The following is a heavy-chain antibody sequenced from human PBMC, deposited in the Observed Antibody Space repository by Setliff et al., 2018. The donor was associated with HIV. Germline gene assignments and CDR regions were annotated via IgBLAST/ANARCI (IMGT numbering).Heavy chain of an antibody. CDR2: ISGSGGDT. J-gene: IGHJ3*02. D-gene: IGHD4-17*01. V-gene: IGHV3-21*01. Sequence: GGSLRLSCASSGFTFSSHAMTWVRQAPGKGLECVAVISGSGGDTYYADSVKGRFTISRDNAKNSLFLQMNSLRAEDTAVYYCARDPTARGDAFDIWGQGTMVTVSS. CDR3: ARDPTARGDAFDI. CDR1: GFTFSSHA.